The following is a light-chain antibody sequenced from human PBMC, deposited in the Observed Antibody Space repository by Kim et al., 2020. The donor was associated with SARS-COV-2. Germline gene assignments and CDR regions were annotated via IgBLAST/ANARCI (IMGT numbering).Light chain of an antibody. V-gene: IGKV3-11*01. J-gene: IGKJ4*01. CDR3: QHRSNWPLT. CDR1: QSVSSY. Sequence: EIVLTQSPATLSLSPGERATLSCRASQSVSSYLAWYQQKPGQAPRLLIYDASNRATGIPARFSGSGSGTDFTITISSLEPEDFAVYYCQHRSNWPLTFGGGTKVDIK. CDR2: DAS.